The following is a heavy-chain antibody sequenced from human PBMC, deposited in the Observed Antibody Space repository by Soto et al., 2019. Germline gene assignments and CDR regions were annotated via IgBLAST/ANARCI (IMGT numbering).Heavy chain of an antibody. Sequence: GSLRLSCAASGFTFSSYAMSWVRQAPGKGLEWVSAISGSGGSTYYAGSVKGRFTISRDNSKNTLYLQMNGLRAEDTAVYYCAKDLLPAAISYYCYGMDVWGQGTTVTVSS. CDR3: AKDLLPAAISYYCYGMDV. J-gene: IGHJ6*02. V-gene: IGHV3-23*01. D-gene: IGHD2-2*02. CDR1: GFTFSSYA. CDR2: ISGSGGST.